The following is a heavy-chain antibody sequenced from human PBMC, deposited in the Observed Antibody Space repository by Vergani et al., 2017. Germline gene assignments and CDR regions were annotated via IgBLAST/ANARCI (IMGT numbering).Heavy chain of an antibody. Sequence: QVQLVQSGAEVKKPGASVQVSCKASGYTFTGYYMHWVRQAPGQGLEWMGWINPNSGGTNYAQKFQGRVTMTRDTSISTAYMELSRLRSDDTAVYYCARDRLTMVRGXLLRAAPYNWFDPWGQGTLVTVSS. CDR3: ARDRLTMVRGXLLRAAPYNWFDP. CDR1: GYTFTGYY. J-gene: IGHJ5*02. D-gene: IGHD3-10*01. CDR2: INPNSGGT. V-gene: IGHV1-2*02.